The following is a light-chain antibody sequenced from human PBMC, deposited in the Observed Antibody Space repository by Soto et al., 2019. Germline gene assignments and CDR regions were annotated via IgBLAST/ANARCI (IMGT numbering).Light chain of an antibody. CDR3: MQGTHWPPST. Sequence: DVVMTQSPLSLPVTLGQPASISCRSSQSLAYSDGNTYLNWFQQRPGHSPRRLIYKVSNRDSGVPDRFSGSGSGTDFTLKISRVEAEDVGVYYCMQGTHWPPSTFGQGTKLEIK. V-gene: IGKV2-30*01. J-gene: IGKJ2*01. CDR1: QSLAYSDGNTY. CDR2: KVS.